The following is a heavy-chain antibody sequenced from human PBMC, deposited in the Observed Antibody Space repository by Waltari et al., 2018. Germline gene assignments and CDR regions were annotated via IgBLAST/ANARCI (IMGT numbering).Heavy chain of an antibody. Sequence: QVQLQESGPGLVKPSDTLSLTCTVSGGSISSYFWSWIRQPGGRERYGIRRIYTRGSTNYTPTRRSRVTMEEDTTKNQFTLRLSAVTAAAAAVYYWARDTVGSSGSQSWFDPWGQGTLVTVSS. CDR2: IYTRGST. J-gene: IGHJ5*02. D-gene: IGHD6-13*01. CDR1: GGSISSYF. V-gene: IGHV4-4*07. CDR3: ARDTVGSSGSQSWFDP.